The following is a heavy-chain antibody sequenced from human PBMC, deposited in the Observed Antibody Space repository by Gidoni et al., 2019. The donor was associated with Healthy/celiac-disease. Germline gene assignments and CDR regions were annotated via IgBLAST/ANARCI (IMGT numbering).Heavy chain of an antibody. J-gene: IGHJ6*02. CDR2: INPNSGGT. V-gene: IGHV1-2*02. CDR3: ARGGYDILTAPLVVVDFPPPYYYYGMDV. CDR1: GYTFTGYY. D-gene: IGHD3-9*01. Sequence: QVQLVQSGAEVKKPGASVKVSCKASGYTFTGYYMHWVRQAPGHGLEWMGWINPNSGGTNYAQKFQGRVTMTRDTSISTAYMELSRLRSDDTAVYYCARGGYDILTAPLVVVDFPPPYYYYGMDVWGQGTTVTVSS.